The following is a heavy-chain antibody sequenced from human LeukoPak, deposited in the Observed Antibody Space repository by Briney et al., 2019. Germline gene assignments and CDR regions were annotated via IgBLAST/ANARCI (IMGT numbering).Heavy chain of an antibody. CDR1: GYTLTSYY. V-gene: IGHV1-46*01. D-gene: IGHD2-21*02. J-gene: IGHJ4*02. Sequence: ASVKVSYKATGYTLTSYYMHWLRQAPRQGVGWMVIINPSVGNTNYAQKFQGRVTMTRDTSTSTVYMELSSLRSEDTAVYYCARGLKLVVVTAISEDFDYWGRGTLVSVSS. CDR3: ARGLKLVVVTAISEDFDY. CDR2: INPSVGNT.